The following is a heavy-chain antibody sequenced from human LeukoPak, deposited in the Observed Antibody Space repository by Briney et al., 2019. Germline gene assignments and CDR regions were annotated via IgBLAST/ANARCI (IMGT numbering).Heavy chain of an antibody. D-gene: IGHD3-3*01. V-gene: IGHV4-30-4*01. J-gene: IGHJ4*02. CDR3: ARGGFLTDY. Sequence: SETLSLTCTVSGGSLSSGDHYWSWIRQPPGKGLEWIGYIYYSGSTYYNPSLKSRVTISVVTSKNQFSLKLSSVTAADTAVYYCARGGFLTDYWGQGTLVTVSS. CDR1: GGSLSSGDHY. CDR2: IYYSGST.